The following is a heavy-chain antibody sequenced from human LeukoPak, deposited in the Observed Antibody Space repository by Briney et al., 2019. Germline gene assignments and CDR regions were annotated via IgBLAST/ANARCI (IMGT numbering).Heavy chain of an antibody. D-gene: IGHD6-19*01. V-gene: IGHV1-2*02. CDR1: GYTFTGYY. CDR2: INPNSGGT. J-gene: IGHJ6*02. Sequence: ASVKVSCKASGYTFTGYYMHWVRQAPGQGLEWMGWINPNSGGTNYAQKFQGRVTTTRDTSISTAYMELSRLRSDDTAVYYCAAKTTTVTTGYSSGWRGNGLDVWGQGTTDTVSS. CDR3: AAKTTTVTTGYSSGWRGNGLDV.